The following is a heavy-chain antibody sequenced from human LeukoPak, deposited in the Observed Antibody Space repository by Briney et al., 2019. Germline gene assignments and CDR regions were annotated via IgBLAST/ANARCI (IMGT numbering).Heavy chain of an antibody. J-gene: IGHJ6*02. D-gene: IGHD6-6*01. CDR1: GFTFSNYA. CDR2: ISGSGGAT. CDR3: AKSGTSSSSYYYYGMDV. Sequence: PGGSLRLSCAASGFTFSNYAMSWVRQAPGKGLEWVSVISGSGGATYYADSLKGRFTISGDNSKNTLYLQMNSLRAEDTAVYYCAKSGTSSSSYYYYGMDVWGQGTTVTVSS. V-gene: IGHV3-23*01.